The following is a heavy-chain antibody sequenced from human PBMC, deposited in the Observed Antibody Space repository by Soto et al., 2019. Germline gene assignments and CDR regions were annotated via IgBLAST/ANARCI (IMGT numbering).Heavy chain of an antibody. CDR1: GGSISSYY. J-gene: IGHJ4*02. CDR2: IFSSGST. V-gene: IGHV4-59*01. Sequence: SETLSLTCTVSGGSISSYYWSWIRQPPGKGLEWIGYIFSSGSTNYNPSLKSRVTISVDTSENQFSLKLTSVTAADTAVYYCARVGYCSSTPCWPIGYFEYWGQGTLVTVSS. D-gene: IGHD2-2*01. CDR3: ARVGYCSSTPCWPIGYFEY.